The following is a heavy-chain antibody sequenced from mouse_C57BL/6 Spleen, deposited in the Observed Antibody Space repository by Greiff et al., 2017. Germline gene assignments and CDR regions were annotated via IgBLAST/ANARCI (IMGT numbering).Heavy chain of an antibody. D-gene: IGHD2-14*01. CDR3: ARWVPYFDY. CDR2: IDPEDGEP. V-gene: IGHV14-2*01. CDR1: GFNIKDYY. Sequence: EVQLQQSGAELVKPGASVKLSCTASGFNIKDYYMHWVKQRTEQGLEWIGRIDPEDGEPKSAPKFQGKATITADTSSNTAYLQLSSLTSEDTAGYYCARWVPYFDYWGQGTILTVSS. J-gene: IGHJ2*01.